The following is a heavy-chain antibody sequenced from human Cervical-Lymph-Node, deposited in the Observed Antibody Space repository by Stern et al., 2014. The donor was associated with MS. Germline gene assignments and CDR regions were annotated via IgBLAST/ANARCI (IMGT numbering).Heavy chain of an antibody. CDR1: GFSLHTTGTR. Sequence: QVTLKESGPALVKPKQALTLTCTFSGFSLHTTGTRVTRIRQAPGKDLEWLGGIDWDDAKFSRASLKTRLTISKDTSKDQVVLTLTNVDPVDTATYYCARSLAGVFDFWGQGAMVTVSS. J-gene: IGHJ4*02. V-gene: IGHV2-70*04. CDR2: IDWDDAK. CDR3: ARSLAGVFDF.